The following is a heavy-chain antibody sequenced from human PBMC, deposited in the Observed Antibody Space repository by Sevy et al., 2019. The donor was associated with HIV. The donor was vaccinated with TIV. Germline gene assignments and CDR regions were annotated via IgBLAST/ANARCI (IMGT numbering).Heavy chain of an antibody. CDR2: IRSKAYGETT. V-gene: IGHV3-49*03. Sequence: GGSLRLSCSASGFTFGDYAMTWFRQAPGKGLEWVAFIRSKAYGETTEYAASVKDRFTISRDDSKSIAYLQMNSLKTDDTAVYYCTRGRTNVVVARYYFDYWGQGTLVTVSS. CDR1: GFTFGDYA. CDR3: TRGRTNVVVARYYFDY. J-gene: IGHJ4*02. D-gene: IGHD2-21*01.